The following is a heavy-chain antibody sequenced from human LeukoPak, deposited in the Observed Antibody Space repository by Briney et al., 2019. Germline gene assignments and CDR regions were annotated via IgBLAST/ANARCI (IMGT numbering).Heavy chain of an antibody. CDR3: ARQYGGSSKSFDSNAFDI. CDR1: GASVSYSF. Sequence: PSETLSLTCTVSGASVSYSFWAWIRQPPGQGLEWIGYIHNSGTTKYNLTLESRVAMSVDTSKNQFSLKLSSVTAADTAVYYCARQYGGSSKSFDSNAFDIWGQGTMVTVSS. D-gene: IGHD4-23*01. J-gene: IGHJ3*02. CDR2: IHNSGTT. V-gene: IGHV4-59*08.